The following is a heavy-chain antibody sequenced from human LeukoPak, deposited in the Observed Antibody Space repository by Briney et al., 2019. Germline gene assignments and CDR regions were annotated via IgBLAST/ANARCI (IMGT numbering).Heavy chain of an antibody. Sequence: SVKVSCKASGGTFTSYAISWVRQAPGQGLELMGGIIPIFGTANYAQKFQGRVTITADESTSTAYMELSSLRSEDTAVYYCARGRTIFGVVTIPDAFDIWGQGTMVTVSS. V-gene: IGHV1-69*13. CDR3: ARGRTIFGVVTIPDAFDI. D-gene: IGHD3-3*01. CDR1: GGTFTSYA. J-gene: IGHJ3*02. CDR2: IIPIFGTA.